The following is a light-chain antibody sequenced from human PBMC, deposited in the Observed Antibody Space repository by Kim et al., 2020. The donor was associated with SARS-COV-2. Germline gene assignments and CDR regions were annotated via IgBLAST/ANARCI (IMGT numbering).Light chain of an antibody. V-gene: IGKV1-5*03. CDR1: QSISGW. CDR2: KAS. Sequence: ASVGDRVTITCRSSQSISGWLAWYQQRPVKAPNLLIYKASVLEAGVPSRFSSYNSRAEFTLTITSLQPGDFATYYCQQYDSFPWTFGQGTKVEVK. CDR3: QQYDSFPWT. J-gene: IGKJ1*01.